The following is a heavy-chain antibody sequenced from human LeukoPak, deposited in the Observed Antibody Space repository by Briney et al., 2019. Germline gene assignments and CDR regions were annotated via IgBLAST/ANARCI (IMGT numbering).Heavy chain of an antibody. V-gene: IGHV1-18*01. CDR1: GGTFSSYA. CDR2: ISAYNGNT. D-gene: IGHD3-22*01. J-gene: IGHJ1*01. CDR3: AREGGDRSGYYFQH. Sequence: ASVKVSCKASGGTFSSYAISWVRQAPGQGLEWMGWISAYNGNTNYAQKLQGRVTMTTDTSTRTAYMELRSLRSDDTAVYYCAREGGDRSGYYFQHWGQGTLVTVSS.